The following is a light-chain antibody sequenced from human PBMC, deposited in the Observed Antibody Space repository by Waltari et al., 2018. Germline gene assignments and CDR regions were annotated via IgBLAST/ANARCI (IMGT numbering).Light chain of an antibody. V-gene: IGLV2-8*01. Sequence: QSALTQPPSASGSPGQSVTIPCTGTSSDVGGFNYVSWYQKHPGKAPKLMIYEVSKRPSGVPDRFSGSKSGNTASLTVSGLQVEDEADDYCSSYAGSKNLVFGGGTKLTVL. CDR1: SSDVGGFNY. J-gene: IGLJ2*01. CDR3: SSYAGSKNLV. CDR2: EVS.